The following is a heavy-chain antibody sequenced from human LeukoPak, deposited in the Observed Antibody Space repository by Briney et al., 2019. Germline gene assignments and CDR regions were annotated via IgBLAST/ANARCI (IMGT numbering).Heavy chain of an antibody. CDR1: GYSFTSYW. V-gene: IGHV5-51*01. J-gene: IGHJ3*02. Sequence: GESLKISCKGSGYSFTSYWIGWVRQMPGKGLEWMGIIYPGDSDTRYSPSSQGQVTISADKSISTAYLQWGSLKASDTAMYYCARRGGGAAADDAFDIWGQGTMVTVSS. CDR2: IYPGDSDT. CDR3: ARRGGGAAADDAFDI. D-gene: IGHD6-13*01.